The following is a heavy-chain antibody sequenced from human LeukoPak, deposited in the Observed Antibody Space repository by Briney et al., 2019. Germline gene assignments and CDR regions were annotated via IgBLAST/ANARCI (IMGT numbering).Heavy chain of an antibody. CDR1: GYTFTSYF. D-gene: IGHD4-17*01. J-gene: IGHJ4*02. V-gene: IGHV1-46*01. Sequence: VASVKVSCKASGYTFTSYFMHWVRQAPGQGLDWMGIINPSGGSTSYAQKFRGRVTMTRDTSTSTVYMELSSLRSEDTAVYYCARDSADYGDYDYWGQGTLVTVSS. CDR2: INPSGGST. CDR3: ARDSADYGDYDY.